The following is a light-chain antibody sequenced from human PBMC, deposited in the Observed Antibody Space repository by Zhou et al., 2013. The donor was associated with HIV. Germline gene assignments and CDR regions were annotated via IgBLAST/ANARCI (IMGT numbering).Light chain of an antibody. CDR1: QNISFY. J-gene: IGKJ4*01. CDR3: QQTYTAPFT. V-gene: IGKV1-39*01. CDR2: AAS. Sequence: DIQLAQSPSSLSASVGDRVSITCRPSQNISFYLNWYHHIPGKAPKLLMYAASTWLGGVPSGFSGSGSGTVFTLTIASLQPEHIGSYYCQQTYTAPFTFGGGTKVEIK.